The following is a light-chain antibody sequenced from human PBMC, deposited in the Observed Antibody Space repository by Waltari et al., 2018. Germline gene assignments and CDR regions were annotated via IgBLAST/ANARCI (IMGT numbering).Light chain of an antibody. J-gene: IGKJ1*01. CDR3: HQYYATPWT. CDR1: QSVLYSPNSKNY. CDR2: WAS. Sequence: DIVMTQSPDSLAVSLGERATINRKSSQSVLYSPNSKNYLAWYQQKPGQPPKLLIYWASTRESGVPDRFRGSGSGTDFTLTISSLQAEDVAVYYCHQYYATPWTFGQGTKLEIK. V-gene: IGKV4-1*01.